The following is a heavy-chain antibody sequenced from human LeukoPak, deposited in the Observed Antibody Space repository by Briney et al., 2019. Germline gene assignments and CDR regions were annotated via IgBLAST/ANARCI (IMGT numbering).Heavy chain of an antibody. CDR3: ARVIAAAEYFQH. CDR2: IYHSGST. Sequence: SETLSLTCAVSGGSISSGGYSWSWIRQPPGKGLEWIGYIYHSGSTYYNSSLKSRVTISVDRSKNQFSLKLSSVTAADTAVYYCARVIAAAEYFQHWGQGTLVTVSS. CDR1: GGSISSGGYS. J-gene: IGHJ1*01. V-gene: IGHV4-30-2*01. D-gene: IGHD6-13*01.